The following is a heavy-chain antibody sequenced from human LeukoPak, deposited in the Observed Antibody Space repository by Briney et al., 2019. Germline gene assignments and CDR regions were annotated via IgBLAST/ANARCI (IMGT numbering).Heavy chain of an antibody. CDR1: GFTFTSYA. CDR3: AKDFYTSGTVRPLSFDS. CDR2: ISGSGGGT. J-gene: IGHJ4*02. D-gene: IGHD6-19*01. Sequence: PGGSLRLSCAASGFTFTSYAMSWVRQAPGKGLEWVPGISGSGGGTYYADSVKGRFTISRDNSENTLNLQMNSLRAEDTAVYYCAKDFYTSGTVRPLSFDSWGQGTLVTVSS. V-gene: IGHV3-23*01.